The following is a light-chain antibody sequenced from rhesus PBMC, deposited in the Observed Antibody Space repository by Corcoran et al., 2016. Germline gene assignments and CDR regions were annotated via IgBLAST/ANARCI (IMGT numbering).Light chain of an antibody. Sequence: DIQMTQSPSSLSASVGDTVAITCRASQGISSWLAWYQQKPGKAPNLLFYKAARLQSGVPSRFSGSGSGTDFTLTISSLQSEDFATYSCQQYNSRPFTFGPGTKLDIK. J-gene: IGKJ3*01. CDR3: QQYNSRPFT. CDR2: KAA. V-gene: IGKV1-22*01. CDR1: QGISSW.